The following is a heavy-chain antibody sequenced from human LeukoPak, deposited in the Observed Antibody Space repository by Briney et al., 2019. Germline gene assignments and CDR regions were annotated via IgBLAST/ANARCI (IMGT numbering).Heavy chain of an antibody. CDR3: ARDSTGDQDWFDP. V-gene: IGHV1-2*02. CDR1: GYTFTGYS. CDR2: INPNSGGT. Sequence: ASVKVSCKASGYTFTGYSMHWVRQAPGQGLEWMGCINPNSGGTNYAQKFQGRATMTRDTSISTAYMELSRLRSDDTAVYYCARDSTGDQDWFDPWGQGTLVTVSS. J-gene: IGHJ5*02. D-gene: IGHD7-27*01.